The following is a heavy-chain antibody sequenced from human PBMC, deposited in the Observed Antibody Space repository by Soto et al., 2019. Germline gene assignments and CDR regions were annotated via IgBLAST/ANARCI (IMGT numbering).Heavy chain of an antibody. Sequence: GGSLRLSCAASGFTFSNYSMRWIRQAPGKRLEWFAFITSSGSNKYYADSVKGRFTISRDNAKNSLYLQMNSLRAEDTAVYYCARTMVRGVMTLQHYYYMDVWGNGTTVTVSS. J-gene: IGHJ6*03. CDR2: ITSSGSNK. V-gene: IGHV3-11*01. CDR3: ARTMVRGVMTLQHYYYMDV. D-gene: IGHD3-10*01. CDR1: GFTFSNYS.